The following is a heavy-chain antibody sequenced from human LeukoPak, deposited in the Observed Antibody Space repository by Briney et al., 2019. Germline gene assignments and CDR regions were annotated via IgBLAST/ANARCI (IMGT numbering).Heavy chain of an antibody. V-gene: IGHV3-23*01. CDR1: GFTFSSYA. Sequence: GGSLRLPCAASGFTFSSYAMSWVRQAPGKGLEWVSAISGSGGSTYYADSVKGRFTISRDNSKNTLYLQMNSLRAEDTAVYYCAKVGAGYDNLSYWGQGTLVTVSS. J-gene: IGHJ4*02. CDR3: AKVGAGYDNLSY. D-gene: IGHD5-12*01. CDR2: ISGSGGST.